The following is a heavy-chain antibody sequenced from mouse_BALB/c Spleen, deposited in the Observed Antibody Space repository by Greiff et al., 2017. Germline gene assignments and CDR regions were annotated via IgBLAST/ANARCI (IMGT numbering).Heavy chain of an antibody. D-gene: IGHD2-1*01. CDR2: IRSKSNNYAT. CDR3: VRHNYGNYGYAMDY. Sequence: EVKLVESGGGLVQPKGSLKLSCAASGFTFNTYAMNWVRQAPRKGLEWVARIRSKSNNYATYYADSVKDRFTISRDDSQSMLYLQMNNLKTEDTAMYYCVRHNYGNYGYAMDYWGQGTSVTVSS. J-gene: IGHJ4*01. V-gene: IGHV10-1*02. CDR1: GFTFNTYA.